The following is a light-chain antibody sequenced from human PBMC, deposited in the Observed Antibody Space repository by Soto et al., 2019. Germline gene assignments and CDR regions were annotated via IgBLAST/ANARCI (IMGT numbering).Light chain of an antibody. CDR3: QQLNSYWYT. Sequence: DIQLTQSPSFLSATEGDRVTITCRASQGISSYLAWYQQKPGKAPKLLINGASTLQSGVPSRFSGSGSGTEFTLTINSLQPEDIGTYYCQQLNSYWYTFGQGTKLEI. V-gene: IGKV1-9*01. CDR1: QGISSY. CDR2: GAS. J-gene: IGKJ2*01.